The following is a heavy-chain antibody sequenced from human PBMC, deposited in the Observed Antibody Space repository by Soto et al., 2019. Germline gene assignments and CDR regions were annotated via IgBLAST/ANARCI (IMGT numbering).Heavy chain of an antibody. V-gene: IGHV3-33*01. Sequence: VAVIWYDGSNKYYADSVKGRFTISRDNSKNTLYLQMNSLRAEDTAVYYCARDLGYCSSTSCPYYYYYGMDVWGQGTTVTVSS. D-gene: IGHD2-2*01. J-gene: IGHJ6*02. CDR2: IWYDGSNK. CDR3: ARDLGYCSSTSCPYYYYYGMDV.